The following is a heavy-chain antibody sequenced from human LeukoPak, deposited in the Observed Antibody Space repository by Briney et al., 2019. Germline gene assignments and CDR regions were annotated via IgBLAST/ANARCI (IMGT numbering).Heavy chain of an antibody. V-gene: IGHV4-30-2*01. CDR3: ARVPVVAATRPIDY. D-gene: IGHD2-15*01. Sequence: SETLSLTCTVSGGSISSGGYYWSWIRQPPGKGLEWIGYIYHSGSTYYNPSLKSRVTISVDRSKNQFSLKLSSVTAADTAVYYCARVPVVAATRPIDYWGQGTLVTVSS. CDR2: IYHSGST. J-gene: IGHJ4*02. CDR1: GGSISSGGYY.